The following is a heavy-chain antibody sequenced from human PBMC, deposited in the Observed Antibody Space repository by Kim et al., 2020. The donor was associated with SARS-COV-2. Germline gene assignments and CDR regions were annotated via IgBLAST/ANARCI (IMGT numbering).Heavy chain of an antibody. V-gene: IGHV3-21*01. D-gene: IGHD3-10*01. CDR2: INSDSRYI. CDR1: GFTFRTYS. CDR3: ARFEYGSGTYCGMDV. Sequence: GGSLRLSCAASGFTFRTYSMNWVRQAPGKGLEWVSSINSDSRYIYYTDSAKGRFTISRDHPKNSLYLQMNSLRADDTAMYYCARFEYGSGTYCGMDVWGQGTTVTVSS. J-gene: IGHJ6*02.